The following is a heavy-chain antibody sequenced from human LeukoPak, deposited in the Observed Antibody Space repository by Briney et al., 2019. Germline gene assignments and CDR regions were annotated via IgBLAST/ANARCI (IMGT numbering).Heavy chain of an antibody. CDR2: ISGSGGST. V-gene: IGHV3-23*01. D-gene: IGHD2-2*02. CDR1: GFTFSSYA. J-gene: IGHJ4*02. Sequence: GGSLRLSCAASGFTFSSYAMSWVRQAPGEGLEWVSAISGSGGSTYYADSVKGRFTISRDNSKNTLYLQMNSLRAEDTAVYYCAKDLHCSSTSRYRQPEMVYWGQGTLVTVSS. CDR3: AKDLHCSSTSRYRQPEMVY.